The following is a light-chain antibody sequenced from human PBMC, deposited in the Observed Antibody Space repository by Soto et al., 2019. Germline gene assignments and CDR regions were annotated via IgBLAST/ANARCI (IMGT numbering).Light chain of an antibody. CDR3: MQALQTPYT. CDR2: LVS. Sequence: DIVMTQSPLSLPVTPGEPASISCRSSQSLLHSNGYNYLDWYRQKPGQSPQLLIYLVSNRASGVPDRFSGSGSGTDFTLKISRVEDEDVGVYYCMQALQTPYTFGQGTKLEIK. J-gene: IGKJ2*01. CDR1: QSLLHSNGYNY. V-gene: IGKV2-28*01.